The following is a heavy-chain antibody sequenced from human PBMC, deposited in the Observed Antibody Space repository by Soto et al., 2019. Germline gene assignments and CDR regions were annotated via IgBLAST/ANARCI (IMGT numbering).Heavy chain of an antibody. CDR1: GGTFSSYT. V-gene: IGHV1-69*08. Sequence: QVQLVQSGAEVKKPGSSVKVSCKASGGTFSSYTISWVRQAPGQGLEWMGRIIPILGIANYAQKFQGRVTITADKSTTTAYMERSSLRSEDTAVYYCARDRYGGNLLNGLDYWGQGTLVTVSS. CDR2: IIPILGIA. D-gene: IGHD4-17*01. CDR3: ARDRYGGNLLNGLDY. J-gene: IGHJ4*02.